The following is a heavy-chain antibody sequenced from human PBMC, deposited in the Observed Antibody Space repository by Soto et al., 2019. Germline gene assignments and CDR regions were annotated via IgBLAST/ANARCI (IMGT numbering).Heavy chain of an antibody. D-gene: IGHD3-22*01. CDR3: AADRIVVAKDAFDI. Sequence: SVKVSCKASGFTFTSSAVQWVRQARGQRLEWIGWIVVGSGNTNYAQKFQERVTITRDMSTSTAYMELSSLRSEDTAVYYCAADRIVVAKDAFDIWGQGTMVTVSS. V-gene: IGHV1-58*01. CDR2: IVVGSGNT. J-gene: IGHJ3*02. CDR1: GFTFTSSA.